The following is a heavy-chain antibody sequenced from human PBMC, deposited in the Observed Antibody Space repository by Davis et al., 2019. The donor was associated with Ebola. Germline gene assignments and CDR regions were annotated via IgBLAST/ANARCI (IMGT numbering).Heavy chain of an antibody. CDR3: ARGVLGFYS. Sequence: GESLKISCAASGFTFSSHSMNWVRQAPGKGLEWVSYISRSSSTIYYADSVKGRFTISRDNAKNSLYLQMNSLRAEDTAVYYCARGVLGFYSWGQGTLVTVSS. J-gene: IGHJ5*01. V-gene: IGHV3-48*04. CDR1: GFTFSSHS. CDR2: ISRSSSTI.